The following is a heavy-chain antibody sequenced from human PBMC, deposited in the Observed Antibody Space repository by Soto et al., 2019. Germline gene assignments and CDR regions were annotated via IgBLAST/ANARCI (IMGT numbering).Heavy chain of an antibody. V-gene: IGHV4-31*03. CDR3: ARIWASATEISPPDYGDYGGYWYFDL. J-gene: IGHJ2*01. CDR2: IYYSGST. Sequence: QVQLQESGPGLVKPSQTLSLTCTVSGGSISSGGYYWSWIRQHPGKGLEWIGYIYYSGSTYYNPSLKSRVTISVDTSKNQFSLKLSSVTAADTAVYYCARIWASATEISPPDYGDYGGYWYFDLWGRGTLVTVSS. D-gene: IGHD4-17*01. CDR1: GGSISSGGYY.